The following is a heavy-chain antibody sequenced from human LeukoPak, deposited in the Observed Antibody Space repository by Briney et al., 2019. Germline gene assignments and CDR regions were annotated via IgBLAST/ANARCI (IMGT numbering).Heavy chain of an antibody. CDR1: GGSISSSNW. V-gene: IGHV4-4*02. J-gene: IGHJ5*02. CDR3: ARGLEAYCGGDCYSQGWFDP. CDR2: IYHSGST. D-gene: IGHD2-21*02. Sequence: PSETLSHTCAVSGGSISSSNWWSWVRQPPGKGLEWIGEIYHSGSTNYNPSLKSRVTISVDKSKNQFSLKLSSVTAADTAVYYCARGLEAYCGGDCYSQGWFDPWGQGTLVTVSS.